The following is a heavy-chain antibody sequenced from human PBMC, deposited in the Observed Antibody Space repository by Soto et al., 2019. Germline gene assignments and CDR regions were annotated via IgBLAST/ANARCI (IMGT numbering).Heavy chain of an antibody. CDR3: AKGHYDSLTPPDY. Sequence: EVQLVESGGGLVQPGRSLRLSCAASGFTFDDYAMHWVRQAPGKGLEWVSGISWNSGSIGYADSVKGRFTISRDNAKNSLYLQMNSLRAEDTALYYCAKGHYDSLTPPDYWGQGTLVTVSS. CDR2: ISWNSGSI. V-gene: IGHV3-9*01. CDR1: GFTFDDYA. J-gene: IGHJ4*02. D-gene: IGHD3-9*01.